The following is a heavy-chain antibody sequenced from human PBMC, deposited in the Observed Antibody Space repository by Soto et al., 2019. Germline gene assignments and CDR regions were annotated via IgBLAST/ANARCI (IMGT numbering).Heavy chain of an antibody. CDR3: ARGDRDKKPDY. CDR1: GYTFTSYA. J-gene: IGHJ4*02. CDR2: INAGNGNT. V-gene: IGHV1-3*01. D-gene: IGHD3-9*01. Sequence: ASVKVSCKASGYTFTSYAMHWVRQAPGQRLEWMGWINAGNGNTKYSQKFQGWVTMTRDTSISTAYMELSRLRSDDTAVYYCARGDRDKKPDYWGQGTLVTVSS.